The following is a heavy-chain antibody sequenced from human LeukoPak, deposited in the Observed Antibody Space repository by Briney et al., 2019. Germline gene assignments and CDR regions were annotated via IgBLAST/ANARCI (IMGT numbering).Heavy chain of an antibody. CDR2: ISGNGGST. Sequence: TGGSLRLSCAASGFTFSSYAMSWVRQAPGKGLEWVSAISGNGGSTYYADSVKGRFTISRDNSKNTLYLQMNSLRAKDTAVYYCAKDRYYYDSSGYPDYWGQGTLVTVSS. CDR3: AKDRYYYDSSGYPDY. J-gene: IGHJ4*02. CDR1: GFTFSSYA. D-gene: IGHD3-22*01. V-gene: IGHV3-23*01.